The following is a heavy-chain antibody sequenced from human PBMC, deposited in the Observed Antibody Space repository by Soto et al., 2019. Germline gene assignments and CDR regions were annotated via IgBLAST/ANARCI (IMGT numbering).Heavy chain of an antibody. J-gene: IGHJ5*02. CDR1: GFTVSSNY. Sequence: EVQLVESGGGLVQPGGSLRLSCAASGFTVSSNYMSWVRQAPGKGLEWVSVIYSGGSTYYADAVKGRFTISRHNSKNTLYLQMNSLRAEETAVYYCARAIPGIAVAGTVGGWFDPWGQGTLVTVSS. D-gene: IGHD6-19*01. V-gene: IGHV3-53*04. CDR3: ARAIPGIAVAGTVGGWFDP. CDR2: IYSGGST.